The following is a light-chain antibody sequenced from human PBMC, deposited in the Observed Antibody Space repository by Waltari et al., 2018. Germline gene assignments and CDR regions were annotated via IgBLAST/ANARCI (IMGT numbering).Light chain of an antibody. J-gene: IGLJ1*01. Sequence: QSALTQTASVSGSRGQSVTIPCTGTNSDIGAYKFASWYQPHPNKAPRLIIYEVNNRPSGVSTRFSGSRSGNAASLTISDLQSEDEAHYYCSSYTTSSTVVFGTGTKVT. CDR1: NSDIGAYKF. V-gene: IGLV2-14*01. CDR3: SSYTTSSTVV. CDR2: EVN.